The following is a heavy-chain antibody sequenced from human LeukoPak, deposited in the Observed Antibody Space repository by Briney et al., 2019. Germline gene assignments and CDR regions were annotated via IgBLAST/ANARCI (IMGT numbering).Heavy chain of an antibody. CDR3: ATAGNYRFDY. CDR2: INPDGSTT. CDR1: GFTFSSYW. D-gene: IGHD1-7*01. J-gene: IGHJ4*02. Sequence: GGSLRLSCAASGFTFSSYWVHWVRQAPGMGLVWVSRINPDGSTTNYADSVKGRFTISRDNAKNTLYLQMNSLRAEGTAVYYCATAGNYRFDYWGQGTLVTVSS. V-gene: IGHV3-74*01.